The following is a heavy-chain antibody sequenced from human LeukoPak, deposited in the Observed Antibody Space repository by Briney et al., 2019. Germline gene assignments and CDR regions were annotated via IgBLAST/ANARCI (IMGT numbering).Heavy chain of an antibody. CDR1: GGTFSSYA. V-gene: IGHV1-69*05. Sequence: ASVKVSCKASGGTFSSYAISWVRQAPGQGLEWMGGIIPIFGTANYAQKFQGRVTITTDESTSTAYMELSSLRSEDTAVYYCARNRNYCSSTRCYPHWFDPWGQGTLVTVSS. CDR2: IIPIFGTA. D-gene: IGHD2-2*01. J-gene: IGHJ5*02. CDR3: ARNRNYCSSTRCYPHWFDP.